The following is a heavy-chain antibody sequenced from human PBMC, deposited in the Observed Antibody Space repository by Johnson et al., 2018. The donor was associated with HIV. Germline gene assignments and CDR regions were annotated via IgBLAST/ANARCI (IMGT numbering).Heavy chain of an antibody. Sequence: QVQLVESGGGVVQPGKSLTLSCVGSGLSFSNFGIHWVRQAPGKGPEWVAVISFDGNLKKYADSVKGRFTISRDNAKNSLYLQMNSLRAEDTAVYYCARYQQLVRDGAFDIWGQGTMVTVSS. CDR1: GLSFSNFG. CDR2: ISFDGNLK. D-gene: IGHD6-13*01. J-gene: IGHJ3*02. CDR3: ARYQQLVRDGAFDI. V-gene: IGHV3-33*08.